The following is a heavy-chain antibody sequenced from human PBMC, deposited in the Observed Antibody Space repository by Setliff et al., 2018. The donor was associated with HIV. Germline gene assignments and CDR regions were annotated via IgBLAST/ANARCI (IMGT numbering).Heavy chain of an antibody. J-gene: IGHJ3*02. CDR1: GYSFTNYW. D-gene: IGHD6-19*01. CDR3: ARRWGSGWDSNSALDI. CDR2: IYPGDFDT. V-gene: IGHV5-51*01. Sequence: GESLKISRTGSGYSFTNYWIGWVRQMPGKGLEWMGIIYPGDFDTRYSPSFQGQVTISADKSISTSYLQWSSLKASDTAMYYCARRWGSGWDSNSALDIWGQGTMVTVSS.